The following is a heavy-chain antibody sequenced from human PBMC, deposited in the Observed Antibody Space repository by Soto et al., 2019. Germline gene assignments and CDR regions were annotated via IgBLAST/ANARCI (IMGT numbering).Heavy chain of an antibody. CDR1: GDSVRSYY. D-gene: IGHD4-17*01. Sequence: QVQLQESGPGLVKPSETLSLTCTVSGDSVRSYYWSWIRQPPGKGLECIGFISYTGGTYYNPSLKSRVAMSVDTSKNQFALSLSSVIAADTAVYYCAGERGYDDYAEIPYYYGMDVWGQGTTVTVSS. V-gene: IGHV4-59*02. CDR3: AGERGYDDYAEIPYYYGMDV. CDR2: ISYTGGT. J-gene: IGHJ6*02.